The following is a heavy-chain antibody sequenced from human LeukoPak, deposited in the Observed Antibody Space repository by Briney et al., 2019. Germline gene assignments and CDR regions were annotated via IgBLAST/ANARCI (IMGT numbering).Heavy chain of an antibody. CDR2: ILNEGSNT. J-gene: IGHJ4*02. CDR1: AFTFSTYG. D-gene: IGHD3-3*01. Sequence: PGRSLRPSCAASAFTFSTYGMHWVRPAPGKVLGWGAFILNEGSNTYYADSVKGRFTISTHNSKKTLYIQINSLRAKDTSVYYFAKELRLLGLGPVDYWGEGPRVSASS. V-gene: IGHV3-30*02. CDR3: AKELRLLGLGPVDY.